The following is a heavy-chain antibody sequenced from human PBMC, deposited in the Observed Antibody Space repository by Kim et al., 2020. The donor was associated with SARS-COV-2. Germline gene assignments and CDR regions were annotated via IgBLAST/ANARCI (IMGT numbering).Heavy chain of an antibody. CDR1: GFTFTNYW. V-gene: IGHV3-74*01. Sequence: GGSLRLSCAASGFTFTNYWMHWVRQAPGKGLVWVSRIRPDGSETGYSDSVRGRFTMSRDIAKNMLYLQMNSLTAEDTAVYYCTRDARLTIVSPGAFDIWG. D-gene: IGHD3-10*01. CDR2: IRPDGSET. CDR3: TRDARLTIVSPGAFDI. J-gene: IGHJ3*02.